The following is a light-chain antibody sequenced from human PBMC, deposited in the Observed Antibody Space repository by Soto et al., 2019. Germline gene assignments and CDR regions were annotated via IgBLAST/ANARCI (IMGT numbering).Light chain of an antibody. CDR3: QSYDSSLSGVV. Sequence: QSVLTQPPSVSGAPGQRVTISCTGSSSNIGAGYDVHWYQQLPGTAPKLLIYGNSNRPSGVPDRFSGSQSGTSAYLAITGLQAEDDADYYCQSYDSSLSGVVFGGGTKLTVL. CDR2: GNS. J-gene: IGLJ2*01. V-gene: IGLV1-40*01. CDR1: SSNIGAGYD.